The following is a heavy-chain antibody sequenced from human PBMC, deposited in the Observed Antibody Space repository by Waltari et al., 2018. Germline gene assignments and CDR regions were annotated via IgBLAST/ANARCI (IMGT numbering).Heavy chain of an antibody. J-gene: IGHJ4*02. Sequence: HWVRQAPGKGLEWGAVISYDGSIEYYADSVKGRFTISRDNSKNTLYLQMNSLRVEDTAVYYCAKGRRSLAGAIDYWGQGTLVTVSS. V-gene: IGHV3-30*18. CDR2: ISYDGSIE. D-gene: IGHD6-6*01. CDR3: AKGRRSLAGAIDY.